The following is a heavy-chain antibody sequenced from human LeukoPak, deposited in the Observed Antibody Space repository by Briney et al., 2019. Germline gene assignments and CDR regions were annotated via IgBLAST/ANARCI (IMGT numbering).Heavy chain of an antibody. J-gene: IGHJ4*02. CDR3: AKARLSTGWAYNDY. D-gene: IGHD6-19*01. Sequence: GGSLRLSFAASGFTFSSCAMSWVRRAPGKGLEWVSAIVGGGGTTFYADSVKGRFTISRDNSKNTVYLQMNSLRAEDTAVYFCAKARLSTGWAYNDYWGQGTLVTVSS. V-gene: IGHV3-23*01. CDR2: IVGGGGTT. CDR1: GFTFSSCA.